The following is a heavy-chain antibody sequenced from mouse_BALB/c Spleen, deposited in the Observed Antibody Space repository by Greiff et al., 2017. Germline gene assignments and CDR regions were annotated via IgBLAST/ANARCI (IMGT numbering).Heavy chain of an antibody. CDR1: GFSLTSYG. CDR3: ASYDYDEGFAY. D-gene: IGHD2-4*01. CDR2: IWSGGST. J-gene: IGHJ3*01. Sequence: VMLVESGPGLVAPSQSLSITCTVSGFSLTSYGVHWVRQSPGKGLEWLRVIWSGGSTDYNAAFISRLSISKDNSKSQVFFKMNSLQANDTAIYYCASYDYDEGFAYWGQGTLVTVSA. V-gene: IGHV2-2*02.